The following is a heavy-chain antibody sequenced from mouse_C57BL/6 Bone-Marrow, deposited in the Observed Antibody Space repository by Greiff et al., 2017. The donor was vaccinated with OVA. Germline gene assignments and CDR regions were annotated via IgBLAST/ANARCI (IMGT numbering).Heavy chain of an antibody. J-gene: IGHJ4*01. Sequence: EVKLVESGEGLVKPGGSLKLSCAASGFTFSSYAMSWVRQTPEKRLEWVAYISSGGDYIYYADTVKGRFTISRENAKNTLYLQMSSLKSEDTAMYYCTRLLDAMDYWGQGTSVTVSS. V-gene: IGHV5-9-1*02. CDR1: GFTFSSYA. D-gene: IGHD2-1*01. CDR2: ISSGGDYI. CDR3: TRLLDAMDY.